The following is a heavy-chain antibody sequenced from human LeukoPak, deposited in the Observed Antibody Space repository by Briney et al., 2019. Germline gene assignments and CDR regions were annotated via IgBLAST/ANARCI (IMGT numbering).Heavy chain of an antibody. V-gene: IGHV3-20*04. J-gene: IGHJ5*02. CDR1: GFTFDDYG. CDR3: AIRDYYDSSGYSWKNP. CDR2: INWNGGST. Sequence: GGSLRLSCAASGFTFDDYGMSWVRQAPGKGLEWVSGINWNGGSTGYADSVKGRFTISRDNAKNSLYLQMNSLRAEDTAVYYCAIRDYYDSSGYSWKNPWGQGTLVTVSS. D-gene: IGHD3-22*01.